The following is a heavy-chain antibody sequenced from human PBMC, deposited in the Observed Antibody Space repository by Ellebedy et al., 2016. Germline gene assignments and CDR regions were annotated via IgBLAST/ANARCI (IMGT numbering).Heavy chain of an antibody. CDR2: ISGGGDST. CDR1: GFTFSGFF. V-gene: IGHV3-23*01. Sequence: GGSLRLXXAASGFTFSGFFMSWVRQAPGRGLEWVSTISGGGDSTYLADSLKGRFTISRDNSKNTLYLQMNSLRTEDTAVYFCRPGHYSDSWGQGTTVTVSS. J-gene: IGHJ4*03. CDR3: RPGHYSDS.